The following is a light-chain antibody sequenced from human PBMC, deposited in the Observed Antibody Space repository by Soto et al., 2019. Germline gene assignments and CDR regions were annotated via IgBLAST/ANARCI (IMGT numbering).Light chain of an antibody. CDR1: QDISNY. Sequence: EIQMTQSPSSLSASVGDRVTIPCQASQDISNYLNWYQQKLGKAPKLLIYDASNLETGVPSRFSGSGSGTDFTFTISSLQPEDIATYYCQQYSHLITFGQGTRLEI. V-gene: IGKV1-33*01. J-gene: IGKJ5*01. CDR2: DAS. CDR3: QQYSHLIT.